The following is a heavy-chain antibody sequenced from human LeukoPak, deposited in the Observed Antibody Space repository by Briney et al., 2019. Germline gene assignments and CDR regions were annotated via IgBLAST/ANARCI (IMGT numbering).Heavy chain of an antibody. CDR2: IIPILGIA. Sequence: ASVKVSCKASGGTLTSYAISWVRQAPGQGLEWRGRIIPILGIANYAQKFQGRVTITADKSTSTAYMELSSLRSQDTAVSYCARRSPRIKDLVVAVPFLLYSHYGMDVWGQGTTVTVSS. CDR3: ARRSPRIKDLVVAVPFLLYSHYGMDV. D-gene: IGHD2-2*01. V-gene: IGHV1-69*04. CDR1: GGTLTSYA. J-gene: IGHJ6*02.